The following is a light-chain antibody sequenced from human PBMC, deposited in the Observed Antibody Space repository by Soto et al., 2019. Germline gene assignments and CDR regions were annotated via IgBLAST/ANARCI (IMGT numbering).Light chain of an antibody. J-gene: IGLJ2*01. Sequence: QSVLTQPPSASGTPGQRVTISCSGSSSNIGSNHVFWYQHLPGTAPQLLIYRNNQRPSGVPDRFSGSKSGTSASLAISGRRSEDETDYYCAAWDDSLSGVVFGGGTKVTVL. V-gene: IGLV1-47*01. CDR1: SSNIGSNH. CDR2: RNN. CDR3: AAWDDSLSGVV.